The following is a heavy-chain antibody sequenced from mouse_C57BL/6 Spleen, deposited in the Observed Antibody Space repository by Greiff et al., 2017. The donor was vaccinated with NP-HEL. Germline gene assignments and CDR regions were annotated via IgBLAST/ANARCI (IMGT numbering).Heavy chain of an antibody. CDR3: TLSGQNAY. CDR2: IDPENGDT. CDR1: GFNIKDDY. D-gene: IGHD3-2*02. J-gene: IGHJ3*01. V-gene: IGHV14-4*01. Sequence: EVQLQQSGAELVRPGASVKLSCTASGFNIKDDYMHWVKQRPGQGLEWIGWIDPENGDTEYASKFQGKATITADTSSNTAYLQLSSLTSEDTAVYYCTLSGQNAYWGQGTLVTVSA.